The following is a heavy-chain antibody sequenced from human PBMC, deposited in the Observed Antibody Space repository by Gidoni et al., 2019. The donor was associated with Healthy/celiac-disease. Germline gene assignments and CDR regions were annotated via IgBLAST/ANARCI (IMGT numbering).Heavy chain of an antibody. CDR2: ISWNSGSI. CDR1: GFTFDDYA. V-gene: IGHV3-9*01. CDR3: AKFGGGSGQVWDFDY. D-gene: IGHD2-15*01. J-gene: IGHJ4*02. Sequence: EVQLVESGGGLVQPGRSLRLSCAASGFTFDDYAMHWVRQAPGKGLEWVSGISWNSGSIGYADSVKGRFTISRDNAKNSLYLQMNSLRAEDTALYYCAKFGGGSGQVWDFDYWGQGTLVTVSS.